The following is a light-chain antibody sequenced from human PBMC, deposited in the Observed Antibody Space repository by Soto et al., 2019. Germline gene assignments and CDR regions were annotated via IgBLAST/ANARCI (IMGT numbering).Light chain of an antibody. CDR2: AAS. CDR1: QGISSW. CDR3: QQANGFPWT. J-gene: IGKJ1*01. Sequence: TMTCRASQGISSWLVWYQQKPGKAPKLLIYAASSLQSGVPSRFSGSGSGTDFTLTISGLQPEDLATYYCQQANGFPWTFVEGTRVDI. V-gene: IGKV1-12*01.